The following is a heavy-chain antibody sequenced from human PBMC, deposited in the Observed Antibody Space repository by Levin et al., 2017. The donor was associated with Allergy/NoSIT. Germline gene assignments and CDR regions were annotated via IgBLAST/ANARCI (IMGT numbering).Heavy chain of an antibody. Sequence: ASVKVSCKASGYTFTGYYMHWVRQAPGQGLEWMGWINPNSGGTNYAQKFQGWVTMTRDTSISTAYMELSRLRSDDTAVYYCARGDYVWGSYPTPFDYWGQGTLVTVSS. CDR2: INPNSGGT. CDR1: GYTFTGYY. D-gene: IGHD3-16*02. CDR3: ARGDYVWGSYPTPFDY. J-gene: IGHJ4*02. V-gene: IGHV1-2*04.